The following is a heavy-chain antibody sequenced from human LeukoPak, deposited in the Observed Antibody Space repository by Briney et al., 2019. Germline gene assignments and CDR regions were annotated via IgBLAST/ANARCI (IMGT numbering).Heavy chain of an antibody. J-gene: IGHJ3*02. CDR2: IYYSGST. CDR3: ARHVMLEGWNDAPDAFDI. D-gene: IGHD1-1*01. Sequence: SETLSLTCTVSGGSISSYYWSWIRQPPGKGLEWIGYIYYSGSTNYNPSLKSRVTISVDTSKNQFSLKLSSVTAADTAVYYCARHVMLEGWNDAPDAFDIWGQGTMVTVSS. CDR1: GGSISSYY. V-gene: IGHV4-59*08.